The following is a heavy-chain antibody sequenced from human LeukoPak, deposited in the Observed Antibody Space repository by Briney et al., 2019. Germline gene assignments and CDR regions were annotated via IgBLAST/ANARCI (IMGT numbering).Heavy chain of an antibody. Sequence: GGSLRLSCAASGFTFGDYGMSWVRQAPGKGREWVSGINWNGGSTAYADSVRGRFTISRDNAKNSLYLQMNSLRVEDTALYYCAKDADYGDYGGYFQHWGQGTLVTVSS. J-gene: IGHJ1*01. CDR3: AKDADYGDYGGYFQH. D-gene: IGHD4-17*01. CDR1: GFTFGDYG. V-gene: IGHV3-20*04. CDR2: INWNGGST.